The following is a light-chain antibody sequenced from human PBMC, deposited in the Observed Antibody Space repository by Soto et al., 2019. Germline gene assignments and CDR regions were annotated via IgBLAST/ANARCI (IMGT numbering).Light chain of an antibody. Sequence: DIQMTQSPSTLAASVEDRVTITCRASQSISSWLAWYQQKPGKAPKVLICGASSLDTGVPSRFSGSGSGTEFTLTISSLQPDDFATYYCQQYYSYPFGQGTRLEIK. CDR2: GAS. CDR1: QSISSW. J-gene: IGKJ5*01. CDR3: QQYYSYP. V-gene: IGKV1-5*01.